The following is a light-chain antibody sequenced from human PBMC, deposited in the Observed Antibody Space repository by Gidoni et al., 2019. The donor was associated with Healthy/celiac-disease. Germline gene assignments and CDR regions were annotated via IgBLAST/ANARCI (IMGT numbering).Light chain of an antibody. CDR2: AAS. Sequence: AIWMTQSPSSFSASTGDRVTITCRASQGISSYLAWYQQKPGKSPKLLIYAASTLQSGVPSRFSGSGSWTDFTLTISCLQSEDFATYYCQQYYSYPFTFGPGTKVDIK. J-gene: IGKJ3*01. CDR3: QQYYSYPFT. V-gene: IGKV1-8*01. CDR1: QGISSY.